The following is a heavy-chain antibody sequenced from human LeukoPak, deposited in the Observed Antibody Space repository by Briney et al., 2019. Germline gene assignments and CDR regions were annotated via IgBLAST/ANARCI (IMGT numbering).Heavy chain of an antibody. CDR2: IYSGGST. Sequence: GGSLRLSCAASGFTVSSNSMSWVRQAPGKGLEWVSVIYSGGSTFYADSVKGRFTISRDNSKNTLYLQMNSLRAEDTAVYYCARKHYYDSSGFFPSMDYWGQGTLV. CDR1: GFTVSSNS. CDR3: ARKHYYDSSGFFPSMDY. D-gene: IGHD3-22*01. J-gene: IGHJ4*02. V-gene: IGHV3-66*01.